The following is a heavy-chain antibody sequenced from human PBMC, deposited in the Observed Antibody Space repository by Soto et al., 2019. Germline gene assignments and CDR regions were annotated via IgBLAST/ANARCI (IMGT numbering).Heavy chain of an antibody. V-gene: IGHV4-30-2*01. Sequence: SETLSLTCALSGGSIITEGYSWSWIRQPPGKGLEWIGDFYHTGSTYYHPSLKSRVTISVDTSKNQFSLKLSSVTAADTAVYYCARVVGGSTYYNPHQYFGMDVWGQGTTVTVSS. CDR3: ARVVGGSTYYNPHQYFGMDV. J-gene: IGHJ6*02. D-gene: IGHD3-10*01. CDR2: FYHTGST. CDR1: GGSIITEGYS.